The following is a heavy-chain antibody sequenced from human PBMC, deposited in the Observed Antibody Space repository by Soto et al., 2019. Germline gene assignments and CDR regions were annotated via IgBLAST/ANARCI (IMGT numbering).Heavy chain of an antibody. J-gene: IGHJ5*02. V-gene: IGHV3-30-3*01. CDR3: ARVSETGTNQNNLFQPFDP. D-gene: IGHD1-7*01. CDR2: ISYDGSNK. CDR1: GFTFSSYA. Sequence: GGSLRLSCAASGFTFSSYAMHWVRQAPGKGLEWVAVISYDGSNKYYADSVKGRFTISRDNSKNTLYLQMNSLRAEDTAVYYCARVSETGTNQNNLFQPFDPWGQGTLVTVSS.